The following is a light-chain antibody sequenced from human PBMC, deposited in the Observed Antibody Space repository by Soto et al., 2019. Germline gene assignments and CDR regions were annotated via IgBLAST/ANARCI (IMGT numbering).Light chain of an antibody. CDR1: QSVSSSY. CDR2: GAS. Sequence: EIVLTQSPGTLSLSPGERATLSCRASQSVSSSYLAWYQQKPGQAPRLLIHGASSRATGIPDRISGSGSGTDFTLTISRLEPEDFAVYYCQQYGSSPITFGQGTRLDIK. J-gene: IGKJ5*01. CDR3: QQYGSSPIT. V-gene: IGKV3-20*01.